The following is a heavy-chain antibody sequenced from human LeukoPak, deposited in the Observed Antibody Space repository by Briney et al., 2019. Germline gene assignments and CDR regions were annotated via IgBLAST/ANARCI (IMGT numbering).Heavy chain of an antibody. V-gene: IGHV1-2*02. CDR2: INPDGGGT. CDR3: ARGIAAAGTGSGY. D-gene: IGHD6-13*01. CDR1: GYTFTGYY. Sequence: GASVKVSCKASGYTFTGYYMHWVRQAPGQGLEWMGWINPDGGGTNYAQKFQGRVTMTRDTSISTAYMELSRLRSDDTAVYYCARGIAAAGTGSGYWGQGTLVTASS. J-gene: IGHJ4*02.